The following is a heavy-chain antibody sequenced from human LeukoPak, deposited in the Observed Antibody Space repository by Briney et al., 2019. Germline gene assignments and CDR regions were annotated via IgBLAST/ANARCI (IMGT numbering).Heavy chain of an antibody. CDR2: ISSSGSTI. J-gene: IGHJ6*02. V-gene: IGHV3-11*01. CDR1: GFTFSDYY. Sequence: GGSLRLSCAASGFTFSDYYMSWIRQAPGKGLEWVSYISSSGSTIYYADSVKGRFIISRDNAKNSLYLQMNSLRAEDTAVYYCARDTKYSSSWYGGGYYYYGMDVWGQGTTVTVSS. CDR3: ARDTKYSSSWYGGGYYYYGMDV. D-gene: IGHD6-13*01.